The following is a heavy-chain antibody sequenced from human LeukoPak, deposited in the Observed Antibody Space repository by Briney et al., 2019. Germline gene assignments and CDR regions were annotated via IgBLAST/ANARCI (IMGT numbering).Heavy chain of an antibody. CDR1: GGSISSYY. CDR2: IYYSGST. CDR3: ARVGYSSGWYRWFDP. V-gene: IGHV4-59*01. J-gene: IGHJ5*02. Sequence: SETPSLTCTVSGGSISSYYWSWIRQPPGKGLEWIGYIYYSGSTNYNPSLKSRVTISVDTSKNQFSLKLSSVTAADTAVYYCARVGYSSGWYRWFDPWGQGTLVTVSS. D-gene: IGHD6-19*01.